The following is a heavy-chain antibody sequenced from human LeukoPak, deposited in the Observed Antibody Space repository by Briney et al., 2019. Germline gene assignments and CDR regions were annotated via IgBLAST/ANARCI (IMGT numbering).Heavy chain of an antibody. Sequence: SGGSLRLSCAVSGFTFSSYAMSWVRQAPGKGLEWVSAISGSGGSTYYADSVKGRFTISRDNSKNTLYLQMNSLRAEDTAVYYCAKDLDRTTVRPEYFQHWGQGTLVTVSS. CDR2: ISGSGGST. J-gene: IGHJ1*01. D-gene: IGHD4-11*01. V-gene: IGHV3-23*01. CDR1: GFTFSSYA. CDR3: AKDLDRTTVRPEYFQH.